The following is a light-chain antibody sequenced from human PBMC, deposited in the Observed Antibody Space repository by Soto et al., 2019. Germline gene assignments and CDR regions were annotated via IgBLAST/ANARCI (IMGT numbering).Light chain of an antibody. Sequence: EIVLTQSPATLSLSPGERATLSFMASQYITIYLAWYQQKPGQAPRLLIYDASNRATGIPARFSGSGSGTDFTLTVSSLEPDDFAVYYCQQRADWPITFGQGTRLEIK. J-gene: IGKJ5*01. CDR1: QYITIY. CDR2: DAS. V-gene: IGKV3-11*01. CDR3: QQRADWPIT.